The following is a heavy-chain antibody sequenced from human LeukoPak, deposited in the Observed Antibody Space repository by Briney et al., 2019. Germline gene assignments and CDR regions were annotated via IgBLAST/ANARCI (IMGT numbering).Heavy chain of an antibody. CDR2: ITSSSRYI. CDR1: GFPFSSNS. J-gene: IGHJ3*02. Sequence: PGGSLRLSCETSGFPFSSNSMSWVRQARGKGLEWVSSITSSSRYIYYADSVKGRFTISRDSAKNSLYLQMDSLRVEDTAVYYCAREGWDLNALDIWGQGTMVTVSP. D-gene: IGHD1-26*01. V-gene: IGHV3-21*01. CDR3: AREGWDLNALDI.